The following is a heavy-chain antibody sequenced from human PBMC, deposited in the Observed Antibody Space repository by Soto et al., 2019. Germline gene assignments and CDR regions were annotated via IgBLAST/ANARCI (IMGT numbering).Heavy chain of an antibody. V-gene: IGHV2-5*02. Sequence: QITLKESGPPLVKPTQTLTLTCTFSGFSLSSSGEGVAWIRQPPGKALEWLALIYWDDDKRYSPSLKSRLTITKDTSKRQVVLTMTNMDPVDTGTYYCAHKPTAVPAATSTWFDPWGQGTLVTVSS. J-gene: IGHJ5*02. CDR1: GFSLSSSGEG. CDR3: AHKPTAVPAATSTWFDP. D-gene: IGHD2-2*01. CDR2: IYWDDDK.